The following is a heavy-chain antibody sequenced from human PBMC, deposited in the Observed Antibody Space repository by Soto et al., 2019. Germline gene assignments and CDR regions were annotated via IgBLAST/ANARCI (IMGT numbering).Heavy chain of an antibody. Sequence: QVQLVESGGGVVQPGRSLRLSCAASGFTFSSYGMHWVRQAPGKGLEWVAVISYDGSNKYYADSVKGRFTISRDNSKNTLYLQXXSLRAEDTAVYYCAKEGEYSGSPIFDYWGQGTLVTVSS. CDR3: AKEGEYSGSPIFDY. J-gene: IGHJ4*02. D-gene: IGHD1-26*01. CDR1: GFTFSSYG. V-gene: IGHV3-30*18. CDR2: ISYDGSNK.